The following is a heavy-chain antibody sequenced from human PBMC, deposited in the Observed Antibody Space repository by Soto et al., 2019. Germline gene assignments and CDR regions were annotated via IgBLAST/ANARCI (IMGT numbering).Heavy chain of an antibody. CDR3: ARGHYDYVWGSFDYYGMDV. Sequence: EASVKVSCKASGYTFTSYYMHWVRQAPGQGLEWMGIINPSGGSTSYAQKFQGRVTMTRDTSTSTVYMELSSLRSEDTAVYYCARGHYDYVWGSFDYYGMDVWGQGTTVTVSS. CDR1: GYTFTSYY. V-gene: IGHV1-46*01. J-gene: IGHJ6*02. D-gene: IGHD3-16*01. CDR2: INPSGGST.